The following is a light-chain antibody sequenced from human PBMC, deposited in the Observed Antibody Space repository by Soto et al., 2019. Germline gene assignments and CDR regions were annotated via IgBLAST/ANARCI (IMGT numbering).Light chain of an antibody. CDR2: GAS. Sequence: EIVLTQSPGTLSLSPGERATLSCRASQSVSSSYLAWYQQKPGQAPRLLIYGASSRATGIPDRFSGSGSGTDFTLTISRLKPEDFAVYYCQQYGSSPTTFGQGTKVEI. CDR3: QQYGSSPTT. CDR1: QSVSSSY. V-gene: IGKV3-20*01. J-gene: IGKJ1*01.